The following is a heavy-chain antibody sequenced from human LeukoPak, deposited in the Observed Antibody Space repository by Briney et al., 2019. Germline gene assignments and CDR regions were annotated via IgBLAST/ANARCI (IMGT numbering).Heavy chain of an antibody. V-gene: IGHV1-2*02. CDR2: INPNSGGT. Sequence: GASVRVSCKASGYTFTSYYMHWVRQAPGQGLEWMGWINPNSGGTNYAQKFQGRVTMTRDTSISTAYMELSRLRPDDTAVYYCARVSRGGEYFDYWGQGTLVTVSS. J-gene: IGHJ4*02. CDR1: GYTFTSYY. D-gene: IGHD6-13*01. CDR3: ARVSRGGEYFDY.